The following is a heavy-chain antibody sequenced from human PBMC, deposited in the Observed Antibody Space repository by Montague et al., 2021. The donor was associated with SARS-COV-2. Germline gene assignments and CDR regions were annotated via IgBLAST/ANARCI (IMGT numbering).Heavy chain of an antibody. CDR1: GASISSGTYF. CDR3: ARSDSTTVTTWFLDL. V-gene: IGHV4-61*02. J-gene: IGHJ2*01. CDR2: IYTSGAT. Sequence: TLSLTCTVSGASISSGTYFWNWIRHPAGKGLEWIGRIYTSGATNYNPSLKSRVTMSIDTSKNDFSLRLTSVTAADTAVYYCARSDSTTVTTWFLDLWGRGTLVTVSS. D-gene: IGHD4-17*01.